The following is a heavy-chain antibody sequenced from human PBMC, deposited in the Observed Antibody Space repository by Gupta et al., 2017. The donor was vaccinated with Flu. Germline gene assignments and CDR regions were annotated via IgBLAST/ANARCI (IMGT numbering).Heavy chain of an antibody. Sequence: QVQLQQWGAGLLKPSETLSPTCGVYGRSFSGYYWSWIRQPPGKGLEWIGDSKQSGSTTYNPSLKSRVTISVDTSKNQFSLNLNSVTAADTAVYFCARGRRGMDVWGQGTTVTVAS. J-gene: IGHJ6*02. CDR1: GRSFSGYY. CDR2: SKQSGST. V-gene: IGHV4-34*01. CDR3: ARGRRGMDV.